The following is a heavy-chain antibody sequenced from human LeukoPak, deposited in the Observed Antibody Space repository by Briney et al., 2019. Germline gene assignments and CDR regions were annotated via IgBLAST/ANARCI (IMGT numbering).Heavy chain of an antibody. CDR3: AKGKFPTSSSWADY. CDR2: ISASGGST. D-gene: IGHD6-13*01. CDR1: GFTFSSYA. J-gene: IGHJ4*02. V-gene: IGHV3-23*01. Sequence: PGGSLRLSCAASGFTFSSYAMSWVRQATGKGLEWVSTISASGGSTYYADSVKGRFTISRDNSKNTLYLQMNSLRAEDTAVYYCAKGKFPTSSSWADYWGQGTLVTVSS.